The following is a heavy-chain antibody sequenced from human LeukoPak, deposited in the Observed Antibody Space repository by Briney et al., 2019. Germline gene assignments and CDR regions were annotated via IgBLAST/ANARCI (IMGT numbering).Heavy chain of an antibody. CDR2: ISSNGGST. CDR1: GFTFSSYA. J-gene: IGHJ4*02. D-gene: IGHD5-12*01. CDR3: ASGGGYSGY. Sequence: GGSLRLSCAASGFTFSSYAMHWVRQAPGKGLEYVSAISSNGGSTYYANSVKGRFTISRDNSKNTLYLQMGSLRAEDMAVYYCASGGGYSGYWGQGTLVTVSS. V-gene: IGHV3-64*01.